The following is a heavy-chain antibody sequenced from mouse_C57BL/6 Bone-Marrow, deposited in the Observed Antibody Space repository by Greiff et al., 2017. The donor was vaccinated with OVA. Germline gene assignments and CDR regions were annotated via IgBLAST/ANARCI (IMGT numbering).Heavy chain of an antibody. Sequence: QFQLQHSGAELLNPGASVNLSCKAPASPFPGYWMHWVNQRPGQGLEWIGEIDPSDSYTNSNQKFKGKATLTVDTSPSTAYMQLSSLTSEDSAVYYCASAVFAYWGQGTLVTVSA. J-gene: IGHJ3*01. CDR3: ASAVFAY. CDR2: IDPSDSYT. CDR1: ASPFPGYW. V-gene: IGHV1-50*01.